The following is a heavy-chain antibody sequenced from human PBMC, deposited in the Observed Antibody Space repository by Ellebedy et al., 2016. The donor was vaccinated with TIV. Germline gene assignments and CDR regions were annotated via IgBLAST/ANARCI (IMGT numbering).Heavy chain of an antibody. D-gene: IGHD5-12*01. V-gene: IGHV1-2*02. J-gene: IGHJ3*02. CDR3: ARDNSGYEGTAFDI. CDR2: INPNIGGT. CDR1: GYTLTEFS. Sequence: ASVKVSCKVSGYTLTEFSMHWVRHAPVQGLVWMGWINPNIGGTNYAQKFQGRVTMTRDTSISTAYMELSRLRSDDTAVYYCARDNSGYEGTAFDIWGQGTMVTVSS.